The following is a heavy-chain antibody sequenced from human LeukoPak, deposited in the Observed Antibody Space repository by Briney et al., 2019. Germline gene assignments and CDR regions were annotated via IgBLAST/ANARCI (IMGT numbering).Heavy chain of an antibody. CDR2: ISSSSSYI. V-gene: IGHV3-21*01. J-gene: IGHJ3*02. D-gene: IGHD1-1*01. Sequence: GGSLRLSCAASGFTFSSYSMNWVRQAPGKGLEWVSSISSSSSYIYYADSVKGRFTISRDNAKNSLYLQMNSLRAEDTAVYYCARDPVQLERLNDAFDIWGQGTMVTVSS. CDR3: ARDPVQLERLNDAFDI. CDR1: GFTFSSYS.